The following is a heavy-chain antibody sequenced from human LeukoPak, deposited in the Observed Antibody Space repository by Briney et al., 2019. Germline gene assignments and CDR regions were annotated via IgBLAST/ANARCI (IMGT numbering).Heavy chain of an antibody. Sequence: GGSLRLSCAASGFTFSSYAMSWVRQAPGKGLEWVSGISGSGGSTYYAESVKGRFTISRDNSKKTLYLHMNSLSAEDAAVYYCVKDDGWVQYANWGQGTLVTVSS. J-gene: IGHJ4*02. CDR3: VKDDGWVQYAN. V-gene: IGHV3-23*01. CDR2: ISGSGGST. CDR1: GFTFSSYA. D-gene: IGHD5-24*01.